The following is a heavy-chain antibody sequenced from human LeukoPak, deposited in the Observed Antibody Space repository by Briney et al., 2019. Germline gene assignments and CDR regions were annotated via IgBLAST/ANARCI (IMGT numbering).Heavy chain of an antibody. CDR3: AREDLTWGIAVAGTGVDY. CDR2: INWNGGST. J-gene: IGHJ4*02. D-gene: IGHD6-19*01. Sequence: GGSLRLSCAASGFTFDDYGMSWVRQAPGKGLEWVSGINWNGGSTGYADSVKGRFTISRDNAKNSLYLQMNSLRAEDTALYYCAREDLTWGIAVAGTGVDYWGQGTLVTASS. CDR1: GFTFDDYG. V-gene: IGHV3-20*04.